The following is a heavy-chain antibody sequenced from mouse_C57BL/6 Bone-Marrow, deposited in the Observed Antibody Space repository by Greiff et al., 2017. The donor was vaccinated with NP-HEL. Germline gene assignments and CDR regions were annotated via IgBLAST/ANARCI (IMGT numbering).Heavy chain of an antibody. D-gene: IGHD2-3*01. CDR3: TRGLLWYFDV. V-gene: IGHV14-4*01. J-gene: IGHJ1*03. CDR1: GFNIKDDY. Sequence: EVQRVESGAELVRPGASVKLSCTASGFNIKDDYMHWVKQRPEQGLEWIGWIDPENGDTEYASKFQGKATITADTSSNTAYLQLSSLTSEDTAVYYCTRGLLWYFDVWGTGTTVTVSS. CDR2: IDPENGDT.